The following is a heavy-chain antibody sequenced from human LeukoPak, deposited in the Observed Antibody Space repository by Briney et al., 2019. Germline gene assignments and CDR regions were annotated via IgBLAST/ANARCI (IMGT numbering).Heavy chain of an antibody. D-gene: IGHD6-19*01. V-gene: IGHV4-34*01. CDR1: GGSFSGYY. Sequence: PSETLSLTCAVYGGSFSGYYWSWIRQPPGKGLEWIGEINHSGSTNYNPSLKSRVTISVDTSKNQFSLKLSSVTAADTAVYYCAREKTGIAVAGFPRVPFDYWGQGTLVTVSS. J-gene: IGHJ4*02. CDR3: AREKTGIAVAGFPRVPFDY. CDR2: INHSGST.